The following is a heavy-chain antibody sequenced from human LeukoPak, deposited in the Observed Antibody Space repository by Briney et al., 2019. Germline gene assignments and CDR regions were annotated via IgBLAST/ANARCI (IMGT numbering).Heavy chain of an antibody. J-gene: IGHJ4*02. CDR3: ARGTYYYDSSGYSVSLPPDY. CDR1: GYTFTSYG. Sequence: ASVKVSCKDSGYTFTSYGISWVRQAPGQGLEWMGWISAYNGNTNYAQKLQGRVTMTTDTSTSTAYMELRSLRSDDTAVYYCARGTYYYDSSGYSVSLPPDYWGQGTLVTVSS. V-gene: IGHV1-18*01. CDR2: ISAYNGNT. D-gene: IGHD3-22*01.